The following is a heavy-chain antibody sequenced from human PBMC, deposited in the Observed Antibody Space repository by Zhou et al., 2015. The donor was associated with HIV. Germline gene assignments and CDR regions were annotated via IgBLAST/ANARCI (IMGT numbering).Heavy chain of an antibody. J-gene: IGHJ3*02. D-gene: IGHD3-22*01. Sequence: QVQLVQSGAEVKKPGSSVKVSCKASGGTFSSYAISWVRQAPGQGLEWMGGIIPIFGTANYAQKFQGRVTITADESTSTAYMELSSLRSEDTAVYYCARDHPYYYDSSGSVWAFDIWGQGDNGHRLF. CDR1: GGTFSSYA. V-gene: IGHV1-69*01. CDR3: ARDHPYYYDSSGSVWAFDI. CDR2: IIPIFGTA.